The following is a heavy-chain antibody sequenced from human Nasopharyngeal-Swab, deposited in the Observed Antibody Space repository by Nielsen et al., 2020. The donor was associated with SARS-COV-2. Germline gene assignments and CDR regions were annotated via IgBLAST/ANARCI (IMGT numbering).Heavy chain of an antibody. J-gene: IGHJ6*02. V-gene: IGHV3-7*01. CDR2: IKHDGSAK. CDR3: ARHYDFWSGYYNSHFYGMDV. D-gene: IGHD3-3*01. CDR1: GSTSSSYW. Sequence: GGSLRPSCAASGSTSSSYWMTWVRQAPGKGLEWVANIKHDGSAKYYADSVKGRFTISRDNAKSSLHLQMNSLRAEDTAVYYCARHYDFWSGYYNSHFYGMDVWGQGTTVTVSS.